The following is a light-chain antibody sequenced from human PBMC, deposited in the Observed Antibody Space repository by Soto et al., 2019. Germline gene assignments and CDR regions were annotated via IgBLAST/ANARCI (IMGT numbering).Light chain of an antibody. J-gene: IGKJ4*01. CDR2: WAS. V-gene: IGKV4-1*01. Sequence: DIVMTQSPDSLAVSLGERATINCKSSQSVLYSSNNKNYLAWYQQKPGQPPKLLIYWASTRESGVPDRFSGSGSGTDSTLTISSLQAEDGAVDYCQQYYSTPLTFGGGTKVEIK. CDR3: QQYYSTPLT. CDR1: QSVLYSSNNKNY.